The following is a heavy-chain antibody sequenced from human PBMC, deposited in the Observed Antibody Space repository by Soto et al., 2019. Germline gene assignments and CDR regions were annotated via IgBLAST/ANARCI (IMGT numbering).Heavy chain of an antibody. CDR2: VTGSGGST. CDR1: GVSFSSYA. V-gene: IGHV3-23*01. CDR3: AICTGIQLWVFNY. D-gene: IGHD5-18*01. J-gene: IGHJ4*02. Sequence: GGALRLSCAASGVSFSSYAMSWVRQAPGKGFEWVSTVTGSGGSTFYADSVKGRLSISRDNSKNTLYLQMNSLRAEDTAVYYCAICTGIQLWVFNYWGQGTAVPVSS.